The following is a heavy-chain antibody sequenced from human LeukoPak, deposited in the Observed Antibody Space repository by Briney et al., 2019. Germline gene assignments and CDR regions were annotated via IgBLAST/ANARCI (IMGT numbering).Heavy chain of an antibody. CDR1: GFTFSSYA. J-gene: IGHJ4*02. V-gene: IGHV3-30*04. D-gene: IGHD6-19*01. CDR2: ISYDGTNK. Sequence: GRSLRLSCAASGFTFSSYAMHWVRQAPGKGLVWVALISYDGTNKYYADSVKGRFTISRDNSKNTLFVQMNSLRAEDTAVYYCARGAYGSGWATFDYWGQGILVTASS. CDR3: ARGAYGSGWATFDY.